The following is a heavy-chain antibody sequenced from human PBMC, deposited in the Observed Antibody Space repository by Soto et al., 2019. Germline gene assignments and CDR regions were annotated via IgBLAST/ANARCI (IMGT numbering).Heavy chain of an antibody. J-gene: IGHJ4*02. Sequence: QVQLQQWGAGLLKPSETLSLTCAVYGGSFSGYYWSWIRQPPGKGLEWIGEINHSGSTNYNPSLKSRVTISVDTSKNQFSLKLSSVTAADTAVYYCARVPLWPTMVRGVIIRHFDYWGQGTLVTVSS. CDR1: GGSFSGYY. D-gene: IGHD3-10*01. CDR2: INHSGST. V-gene: IGHV4-34*01. CDR3: ARVPLWPTMVRGVIIRHFDY.